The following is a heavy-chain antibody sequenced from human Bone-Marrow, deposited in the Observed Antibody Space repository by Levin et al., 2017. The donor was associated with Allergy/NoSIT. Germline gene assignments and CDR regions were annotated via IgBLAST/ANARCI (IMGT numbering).Heavy chain of an antibody. Sequence: GESLKISCVVSGFTFSSYAMSWIRQTPDKGLEWISIISGNSRTIYYADSVRGRFTISRDNSKNTLYLQMNSLSDQDTALYYCVSYRDGPYIHIAYWGQGTLVTVSS. CDR2: ISGNSRTI. D-gene: IGHD3-16*02. V-gene: IGHV3-23*01. CDR1: GFTFSSYA. J-gene: IGHJ4*02. CDR3: VSYRDGPYIHIAY.